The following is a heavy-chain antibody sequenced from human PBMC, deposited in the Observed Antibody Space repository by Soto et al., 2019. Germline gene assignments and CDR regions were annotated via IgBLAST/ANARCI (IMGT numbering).Heavy chain of an antibody. D-gene: IGHD6-19*01. CDR2: ISSSESTI. CDR1: KFTFSTYN. CDR3: ARGDSSGWDFDY. Sequence: EVQLVESGGGLVQPGGSLRLSCAASKFTFSTYNMNWVRQAPGKGLEWVSYISSSESTIYYAASVKDRFVIYRDNAENSLYLQMNSLRDEDTAVYYCARGDSSGWDFDYWGQGTLVTVSS. J-gene: IGHJ4*02. V-gene: IGHV3-48*02.